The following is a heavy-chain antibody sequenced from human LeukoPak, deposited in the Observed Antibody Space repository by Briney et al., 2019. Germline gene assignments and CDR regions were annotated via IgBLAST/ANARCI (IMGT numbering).Heavy chain of an antibody. CDR1: GFTFSSYA. V-gene: IGHV3-23*01. CDR2: ISGSGGST. CDR3: AKSRYSSSSAYGY. D-gene: IGHD6-6*01. J-gene: IGHJ4*02. Sequence: GGSLRLSCAASGFTFSSYAMSWVRQAPGEGLEWVSAISGSGGSTYYADSVKGRFTISRDNSKNTLYLQMNSLRAEDTAVYYCAKSRYSSSSAYGYWGQGTLVTVSS.